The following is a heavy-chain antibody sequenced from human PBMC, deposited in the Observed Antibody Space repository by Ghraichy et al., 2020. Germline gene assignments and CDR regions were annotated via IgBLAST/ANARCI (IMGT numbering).Heavy chain of an antibody. CDR2: IYYGGNT. J-gene: IGHJ4*02. D-gene: IGHD3-10*01. Sequence: SETLSLTCTVSGGSISDPSYYWGWIRQPPGQGLEWIATIYYGGNTYYNPSLKSRVTISVDTSKNQFSLRLNTVTAADTAVYYCARHGRLVRGALLFYFDSWGQGTLVTVSS. CDR1: GGSISDPSYY. CDR3: ARHGRLVRGALLFYFDS. V-gene: IGHV4-39*01.